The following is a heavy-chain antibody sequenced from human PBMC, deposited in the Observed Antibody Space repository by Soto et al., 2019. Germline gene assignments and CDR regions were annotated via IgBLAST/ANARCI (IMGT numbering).Heavy chain of an antibody. Sequence: PGGSLRLSCAASGFTFSSYAMHWVRQAPGKGLEWVAVISYDGSNKYYADSVKGRFTISRDNSKNTLYLQMNSLRAEDTAVYYCARDRCSSSWCYYFDYWGQGTPVTVSS. J-gene: IGHJ4*02. V-gene: IGHV3-30-3*01. CDR1: GFTFSSYA. CDR3: ARDRCSSSWCYYFDY. D-gene: IGHD6-13*01. CDR2: ISYDGSNK.